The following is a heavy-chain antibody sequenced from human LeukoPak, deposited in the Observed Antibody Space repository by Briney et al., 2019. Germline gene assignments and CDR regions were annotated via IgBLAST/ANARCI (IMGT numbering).Heavy chain of an antibody. CDR1: GYTFTGYY. Sequence: ASVKVSCKASGYTFTGYYIHWVRQAPGQGLEWMGWINPNSGGTNYAQKFQGRVTMTRDTSISTAYMELSRLRSDDTAVYYCARDRRDYYGSGSWYGMDVWGQGTTVTVSS. CDR3: ARDRRDYYGSGSWYGMDV. D-gene: IGHD3-10*01. V-gene: IGHV1-2*02. J-gene: IGHJ6*02. CDR2: INPNSGGT.